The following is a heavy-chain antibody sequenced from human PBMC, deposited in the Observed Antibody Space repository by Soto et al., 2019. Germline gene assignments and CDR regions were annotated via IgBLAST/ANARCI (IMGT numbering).Heavy chain of an antibody. CDR2: IFSNDEK. CDR3: ARIPFTVTTPYYYYGMDV. Sequence: SGPTLVNPTETLTLTCTVSGFSLSNARMGVSWIRQPPGKALEWLAHIFSNDEKSYSTSLKSRLTISKDTSKSQVVLTMTNMDPVDTATYYCARIPFTVTTPYYYYGMDVWGQGTTVTVSS. V-gene: IGHV2-26*01. J-gene: IGHJ6*02. CDR1: GFSLSNARMG. D-gene: IGHD4-17*01.